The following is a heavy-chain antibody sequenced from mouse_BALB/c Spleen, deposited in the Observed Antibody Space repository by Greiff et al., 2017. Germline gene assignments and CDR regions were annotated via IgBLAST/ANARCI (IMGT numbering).Heavy chain of an antibody. Sequence: EVKVVESGGGLVQPGGSRKLSCAASGFTFSSFGMHWVRQAPEKGLEWVAYISSGSSTIYYADTVKGRFTISRDNPKNTLFLQMTSLRSEDTAMYYCARGVGDYWGQGTTLTVSS. D-gene: IGHD1-1*01. J-gene: IGHJ2*01. CDR3: ARGVGDY. CDR1: GFTFSSFG. CDR2: ISSGSSTI. V-gene: IGHV5-17*02.